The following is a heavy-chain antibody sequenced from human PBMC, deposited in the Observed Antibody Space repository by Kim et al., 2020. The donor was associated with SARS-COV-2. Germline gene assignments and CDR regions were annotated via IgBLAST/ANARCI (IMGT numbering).Heavy chain of an antibody. J-gene: IGHJ4*02. V-gene: IGHV3-66*01. CDR3: ARGGSTWLHDY. CDR1: GFTVSSNY. CDR2: IYSGGST. D-gene: IGHD6-13*01. Sequence: GGSLRLSCAASGFTVSSNYMSWVRQAPGKGLEWVSLIYSGGSTYYADSVKGRFIMSRDNSKNTLFLQMNSLRAEDTAVYYCARGGSTWLHDYWGQGTLVT.